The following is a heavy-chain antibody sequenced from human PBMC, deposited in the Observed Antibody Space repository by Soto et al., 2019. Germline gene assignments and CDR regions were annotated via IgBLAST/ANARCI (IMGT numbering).Heavy chain of an antibody. CDR1: GFTFSSYA. D-gene: IGHD3-22*01. CDR3: ASLGFDSSGAPTDY. CDR2: ISYDGSNK. Sequence: VQLVESGGGLVQPGGSLRLSCTASGFTFSSYAMHWVRQAPGKGLEWVAVISYDGSNKYYADSVKGRFTISRDNSKNTLYLQMNSLRAEDTAVYYCASLGFDSSGAPTDYWGQGTLVTVSS. J-gene: IGHJ4*02. V-gene: IGHV3-30-3*01.